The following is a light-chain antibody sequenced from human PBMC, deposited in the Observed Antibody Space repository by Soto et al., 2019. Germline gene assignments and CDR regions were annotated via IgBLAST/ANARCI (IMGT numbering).Light chain of an antibody. Sequence: QSALTQPRSVSGSPGQSVTISCTGTSTDVGGYNYVSWYQQYAGKAPKLLIYEVSNRPSGVSNRFSGSKSGNTASLTISGLQAEVEADYYCSTYSSGSTLYVFGTGTKVTVL. V-gene: IGLV2-14*01. CDR1: STDVGGYNY. CDR3: STYSSGSTLYV. J-gene: IGLJ1*01. CDR2: EVS.